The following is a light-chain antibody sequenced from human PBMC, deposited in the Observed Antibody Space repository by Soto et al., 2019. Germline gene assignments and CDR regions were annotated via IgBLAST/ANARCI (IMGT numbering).Light chain of an antibody. CDR1: QTVNSDY. V-gene: IGKV3-20*01. CDR2: ATS. J-gene: IGKJ1*01. Sequence: EVVLQQSAATVPVSPGETATLSCRVSQTVNSDYLAWFQQRPGQAPRLLIFATSRRATDIPDRFSGSGSGTDFTLAIRRLEPEDFAVYYCHQFGYSPRTFGQGSKVAIK. CDR3: HQFGYSPRT.